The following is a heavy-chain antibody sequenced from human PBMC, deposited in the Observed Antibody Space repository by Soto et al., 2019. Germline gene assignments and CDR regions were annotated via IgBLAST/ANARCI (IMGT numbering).Heavy chain of an antibody. CDR1: GGSIRSYY. J-gene: IGHJ4*02. V-gene: IGHV4-59*01. D-gene: IGHD3-10*01. CDR3: TRSGTYPVSMDF. CDR2: IHYSGTT. Sequence: QVQLQESGPGLAKPSETVSLTCTVSGGSIRSYYWSWIRQPPGQGLEWIGHIHYSGTTSYNPSLESRVTFSVDTSKNQFSLSVTSVSAADTAVYYCTRSGTYPVSMDFWGQGTLVTVSS.